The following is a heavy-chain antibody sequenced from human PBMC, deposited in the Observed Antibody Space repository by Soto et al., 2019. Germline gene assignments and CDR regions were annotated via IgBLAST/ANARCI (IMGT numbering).Heavy chain of an antibody. D-gene: IGHD2-21*01. Sequence: ASVKVSCKASGGTFSSYTISWVRQAPGQGLEWMGRIIPILGIANYAQKFQGRVTMTEDTSTDTAYMELSSLRSEDTAVYYCATDLLPYSRLANFDYWGQGTLVTVSS. V-gene: IGHV1-69*04. CDR3: ATDLLPYSRLANFDY. J-gene: IGHJ4*02. CDR2: IIPILGIA. CDR1: GGTFSSYT.